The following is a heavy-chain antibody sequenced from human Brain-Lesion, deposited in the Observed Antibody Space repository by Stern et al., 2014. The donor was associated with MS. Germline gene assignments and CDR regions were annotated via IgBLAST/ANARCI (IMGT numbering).Heavy chain of an antibody. CDR2: FDPEDGES. V-gene: IGHV1-24*01. D-gene: IGHD6-13*01. CDR3: ATDLQQPLVDTFDI. CDR1: GYTLTELS. Sequence: QDQLVQSGAEVKKPGASVKVSCTVSGYTLTELSMHWVRQAPGKGLEWMGGFDPEDGESIYEQKFQGRVTMTEDTSTDTAYMELSSLRSEDTAIYYCATDLQQPLVDTFDIWGQGTMVTVSS. J-gene: IGHJ3*02.